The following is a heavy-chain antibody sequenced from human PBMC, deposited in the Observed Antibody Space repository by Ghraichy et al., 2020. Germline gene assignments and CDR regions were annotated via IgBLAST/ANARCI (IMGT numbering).Heavy chain of an antibody. J-gene: IGHJ4*02. CDR2: IYNSGST. V-gene: IGHV4-59*08. CDR1: GGSISSSY. CDR3: ARRYCSGGSCYFDY. Sequence: SETLSLTCTVSGGSISSSYWSWIRQPPGKGLEWIGYIYNSGSTNYNPSLKSRVTISVDTSKNQFSLKLSSVTAADTAVYYCARRYCSGGSCYFDYWGQGTLVTVSS. D-gene: IGHD2-15*01.